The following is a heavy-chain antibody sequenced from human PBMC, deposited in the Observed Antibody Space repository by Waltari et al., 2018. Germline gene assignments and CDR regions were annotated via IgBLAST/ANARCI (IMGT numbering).Heavy chain of an antibody. CDR3: ARADSSTAYFYYYMDV. J-gene: IGHJ6*03. CDR1: GGSISPYY. D-gene: IGHD6-13*01. CDR2: VYYTGTT. V-gene: IGHV4-59*01. Sequence: QVELQESGPALVKASETLSLTCTVSGGSISPYYWRWIRQPPGKGLEYIGYVYYTGTTNYNPSLKNRVTISLDTSKNQFSLKVNSVTAADTAVYYCARADSSTAYFYYYMDVWGTGTTVTVSS.